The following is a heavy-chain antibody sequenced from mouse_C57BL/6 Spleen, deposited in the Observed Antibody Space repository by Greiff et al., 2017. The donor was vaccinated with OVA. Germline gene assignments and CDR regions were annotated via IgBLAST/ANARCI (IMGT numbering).Heavy chain of an antibody. V-gene: IGHV1-50*01. CDR1: GYTFTSYW. J-gene: IGHJ2*01. Sequence: QVQLKQPGAELVKPGASVKLSCKASGYTFTSYWMQWVKQRPGQGLEWIGEIDPSDSYTNYNQKFKGKATLTVDTSSSTAYMQLSSLTSEDSAVYYCARKSPFLGLDYWGQGTTLTVSS. CDR3: ARKSPFLGLDY. CDR2: IDPSDSYT.